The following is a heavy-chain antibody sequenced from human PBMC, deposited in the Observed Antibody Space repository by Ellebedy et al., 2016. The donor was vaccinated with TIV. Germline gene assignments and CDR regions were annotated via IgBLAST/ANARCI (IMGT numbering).Heavy chain of an antibody. V-gene: IGHV1-18*01. CDR2: ISAYNGNT. CDR3: ARDSVAYYFDY. CDR1: GYTFTSYG. J-gene: IGHJ4*02. Sequence: AASVKVSCKASGYTFTSYGVSWVRQAPGQGLEWMGWISAYNGNTDYAQKLQGRVTMTTDTSTSTAYMELRSLRSDDTAVYYCARDSVAYYFDYWGQGTLVTVSS.